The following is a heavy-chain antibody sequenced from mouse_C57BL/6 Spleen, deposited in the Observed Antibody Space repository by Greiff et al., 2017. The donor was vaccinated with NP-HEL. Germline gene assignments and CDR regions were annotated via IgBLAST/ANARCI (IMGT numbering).Heavy chain of an antibody. CDR3: TRSGYDYVVDYFDY. J-gene: IGHJ2*01. D-gene: IGHD2-4*01. CDR1: GYTFTDYE. V-gene: IGHV1-15*01. Sequence: QVHVKQSGAELVRPGASVTLSCKASGYTFTDYEMHWVKQTPVHGLEWIGAIDPETGGTAYNQKFKGKAILTADKSSSTAYMELRSLTSEDSAVYYCTRSGYDYVVDYFDYWGQGTTLTVSS. CDR2: IDPETGGT.